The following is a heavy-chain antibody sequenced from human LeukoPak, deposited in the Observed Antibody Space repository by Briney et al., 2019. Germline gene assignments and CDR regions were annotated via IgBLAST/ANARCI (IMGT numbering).Heavy chain of an antibody. J-gene: IGHJ4*02. D-gene: IGHD3-10*01. V-gene: IGHV3-48*03. Sequence: GGSLRLSCAASGFTFSSYAMNWVRQAPGKGLEWVSYISSSGSTIYYADSVKGRFTISRDNAKNSQYLQMNSLRAEDTAVYYCARDSYYGSGGDYWGQGTLVTVSS. CDR3: ARDSYYGSGGDY. CDR2: ISSSGSTI. CDR1: GFTFSSYA.